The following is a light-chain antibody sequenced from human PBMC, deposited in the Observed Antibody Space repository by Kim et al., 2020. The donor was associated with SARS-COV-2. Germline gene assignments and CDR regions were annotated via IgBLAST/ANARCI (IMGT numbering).Light chain of an antibody. J-gene: IGKJ2*01. V-gene: IGKV1-39*01. Sequence: DIQMTQSPSSLSASVGDRVTITCRASQSISSYLNWYQQKPEKAPKLLIYAASSLQSGVPSRFSGSGSGTDFTLTISSLQPEDFTTYYCQQSYGTPLTFGQGTKREI. CDR2: AAS. CDR3: QQSYGTPLT. CDR1: QSISSY.